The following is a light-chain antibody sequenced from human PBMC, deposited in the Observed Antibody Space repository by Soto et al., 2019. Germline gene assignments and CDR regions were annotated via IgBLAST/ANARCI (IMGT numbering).Light chain of an antibody. J-gene: IGKJ5*01. Sequence: IQLTQSPSSLSASVGDRVTITCRANQGISSDLAWYQQKPGKAPKLLIYSASTLQNGVPSRFSGSGSGTDFTLTISGPQPEDFTTYYCQQLNSYPVTFGQVTRLEIK. V-gene: IGKV1-9*01. CDR2: SAS. CDR1: QGISSD. CDR3: QQLNSYPVT.